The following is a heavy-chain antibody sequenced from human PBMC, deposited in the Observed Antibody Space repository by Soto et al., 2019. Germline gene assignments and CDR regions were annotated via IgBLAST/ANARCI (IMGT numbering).Heavy chain of an antibody. D-gene: IGHD5-18*01. V-gene: IGHV1-18*01. CDR3: ARYVDTAMQDY. J-gene: IGHJ4*02. CDR1: GYTFTIYG. Sequence: ASVKVSCTASGYTFTIYGISWVRQAPGQGLEWMGWISAYNGNTNYAQKLQGRVTMTTDTSTSTAYMELRSLRSDDTAVYYCARYVDTAMQDYWGQGTLVTVSS. CDR2: ISAYNGNT.